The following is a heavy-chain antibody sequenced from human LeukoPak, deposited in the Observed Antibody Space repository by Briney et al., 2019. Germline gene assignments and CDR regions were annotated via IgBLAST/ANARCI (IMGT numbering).Heavy chain of an antibody. CDR1: GYTFTSYY. CDR2: INPSGGST. CDR3: ARDARYGSGSYYYSLGY. D-gene: IGHD3-10*01. J-gene: IGHJ4*02. Sequence: ASVKVSCKASGYTFTSYYMHWVRQAPGQGLEWMGIINPSGGSTSYAQKFQGRVTMTRDTSTSTLYMELSSLRSEDTAVYYCARDARYGSGSYYYSLGYWGQGTLVTVSS. V-gene: IGHV1-46*01.